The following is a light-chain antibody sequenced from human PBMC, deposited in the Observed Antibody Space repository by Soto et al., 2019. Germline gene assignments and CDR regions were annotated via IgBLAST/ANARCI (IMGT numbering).Light chain of an antibody. CDR1: SSNIAKNY. CDR2: DDN. CDR3: ATWDSSLSAVQ. J-gene: IGLJ2*01. V-gene: IGLV1-51*01. Sequence: QSALTQPPSVSAAPGEKVTISCSGSSSNIAKNYVSWYQQFPRTAPKLLIYDDNRRPSGIPDRFSGSKSGTSATLGITGLQTGDEAEYYCATWDSSLSAVQFGGGTKLTVL.